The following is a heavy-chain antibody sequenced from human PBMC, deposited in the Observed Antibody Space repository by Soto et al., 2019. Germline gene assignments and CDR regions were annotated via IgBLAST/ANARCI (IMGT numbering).Heavy chain of an antibody. CDR2: ISGSGDAI. V-gene: IGHV3-23*01. J-gene: IGHJ4*02. CDR3: ARAYCTGGTCSGVDY. CDR1: GFTFTTFA. D-gene: IGHD2-15*01. Sequence: EVQVLESGGGLVQPGGSLRLSCAASGFTFTTFAMRWVRQAPGKGLEWVSGISGSGDAIYYTDSVKGRFTISRDNSKNTLYLQMNSLRAEDTATYYCARAYCTGGTCSGVDYWGQGTLVTVSS.